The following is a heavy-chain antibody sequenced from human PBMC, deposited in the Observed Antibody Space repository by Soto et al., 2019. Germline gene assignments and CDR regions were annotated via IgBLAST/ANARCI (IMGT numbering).Heavy chain of an antibody. V-gene: IGHV3-23*01. J-gene: IGHJ4*02. CDR2: ISGSGGST. Sequence: LRLSCAASGFTFSSYAMSWVRQASGKGLEWVSAISGSGGSTYYADSVKGRFTISRDNSKNTLYLQMNSLRAEDTAVYYCAKSEHRDGYNYFPYWGLGTLVTVSS. CDR1: GFTFSSYA. CDR3: AKSEHRDGYNYFPY. D-gene: IGHD5-12*01.